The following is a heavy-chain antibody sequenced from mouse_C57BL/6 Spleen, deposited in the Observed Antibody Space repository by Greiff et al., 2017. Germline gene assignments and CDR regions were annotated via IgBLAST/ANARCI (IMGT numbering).Heavy chain of an antibody. V-gene: IGHV1-82*01. CDR1: GYAFSSSW. Sequence: QVQLKQSGPELVKPGASVKISCKASGYAFSSSWMNWVKQRPGKGLEWIGRIYPGDGDTNYNGKFKGKATLTADKSSSTAYMQLSSLTSEDSAVYFCARNYGSSEDYWGQGTTLTVSS. CDR2: IYPGDGDT. D-gene: IGHD1-1*01. CDR3: ARNYGSSEDY. J-gene: IGHJ2*01.